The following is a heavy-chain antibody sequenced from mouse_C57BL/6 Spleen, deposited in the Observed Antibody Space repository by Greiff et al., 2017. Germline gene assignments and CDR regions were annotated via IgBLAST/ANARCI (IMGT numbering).Heavy chain of an antibody. CDR2: IRSKSNNYAT. J-gene: IGHJ4*01. V-gene: IGHV10-1*01. CDR1: GFSFNTYA. Sequence: EVQGVESGGGLVQPKGSLKLSCAASGFSFNTYAMNWVRQAPGKGLEWVARIRSKSNNYATYYAASVKDRFAISRDDSESMLYLQMNNLKTEDTAMYYYVRHFSYGNYDAMDYWGQGTSVTVSS. D-gene: IGHD2-1*01. CDR3: VRHFSYGNYDAMDY.